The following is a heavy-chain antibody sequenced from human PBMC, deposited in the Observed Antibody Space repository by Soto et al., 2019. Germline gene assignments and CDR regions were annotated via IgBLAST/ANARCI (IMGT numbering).Heavy chain of an antibody. J-gene: IGHJ4*02. D-gene: IGHD3-9*01. CDR1: GFTFSSYA. V-gene: IGHV3-23*01. CDR2: ISGSGGST. Sequence: LRLSCAASGFTFSSYAMSWVRQAPGKGLEWVSAISGSGGSTYYADSVKGRFTISRDNSKNTLYLQMNSLRAEDTAVYYCAKDKYDTPRSFDYWGQGTLVTVSS. CDR3: AKDKYDTPRSFDY.